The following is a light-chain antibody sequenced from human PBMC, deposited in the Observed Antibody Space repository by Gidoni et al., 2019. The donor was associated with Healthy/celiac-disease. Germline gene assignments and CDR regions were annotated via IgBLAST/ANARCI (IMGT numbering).Light chain of an antibody. Sequence: QSVLTQPLSVSGAPGQRVTISCTGSSSNIGAGYDVHWYQQLPGTAPNLLIYGNSNRPSGVPDRFSGSKSGTSASLAITGLQAEDEADYYCQSYDSSLSGYVFGTGTKVTVL. CDR3: QSYDSSLSGYV. CDR2: GNS. CDR1: SSNIGAGYD. V-gene: IGLV1-40*01. J-gene: IGLJ1*01.